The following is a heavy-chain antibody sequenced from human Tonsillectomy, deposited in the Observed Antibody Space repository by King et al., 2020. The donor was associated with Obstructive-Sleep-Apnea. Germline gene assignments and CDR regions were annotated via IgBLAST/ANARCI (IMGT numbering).Heavy chain of an antibody. CDR2: MYYSGNS. V-gene: IGHV4-39*07. D-gene: IGHD4-17*01. J-gene: IGHJ4*02. CDR1: GGSISRSSYY. Sequence: QLQESGPGLVKASETLSLTCTVSGGSISRSSYYWGWIRQPPGKGLEWIGSMYYSGNSYYNPSLKSRVTISIATSKNQFSLRLSSVTAADTAVYYCAAHGDYPLFDYWGQGSLVTVSS. CDR3: AAHGDYPLFDY.